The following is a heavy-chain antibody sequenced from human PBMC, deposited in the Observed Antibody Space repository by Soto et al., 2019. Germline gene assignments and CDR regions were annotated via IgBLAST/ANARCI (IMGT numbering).Heavy chain of an antibody. V-gene: IGHV1-69*13. Sequence: ASVKVSCKASGGTFSSYAISWVRQAPGQGLEWMGGIIPIFGTANYAQKFQGRVTVTADESTSTAYMELSSLRSEDTAVYYCARGFSYGALDYWGQGTLVTVSS. D-gene: IGHD4-17*01. J-gene: IGHJ4*02. CDR2: IIPIFGTA. CDR1: GGTFSSYA. CDR3: ARGFSYGALDY.